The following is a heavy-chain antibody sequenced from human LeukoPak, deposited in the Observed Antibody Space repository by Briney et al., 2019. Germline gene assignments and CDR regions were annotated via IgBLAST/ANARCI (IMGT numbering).Heavy chain of an antibody. CDR3: ARGRVVTGGDFDY. V-gene: IGHV4-61*02. CDR1: GGSISSGSYY. D-gene: IGHD3-22*01. J-gene: IGHJ4*02. Sequence: SQTLSLTCTVSGGSISSGSYYWSWIRQPAGKGLEWIGRIYTSGSTNYNPSLKSRVTISVDTSKNQFSLKLSSVTAADTAVYYCARGRVVTGGDFDYWGQGTLVTVSS. CDR2: IYTSGST.